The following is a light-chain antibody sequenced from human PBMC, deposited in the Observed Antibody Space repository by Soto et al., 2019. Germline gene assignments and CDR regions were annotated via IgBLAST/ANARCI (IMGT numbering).Light chain of an antibody. CDR2: KAS. V-gene: IGKV1-5*03. CDR3: QHYNSYSEA. CDR1: QTISSW. Sequence: DIQMTQSPSTLSGSVGDRVTITCLASQTISSWLAWYQQKPGKAPKLLSYKASTLKSGVPSRFSGSGSGTEFTLTSSSLQPDDFATYYCQHYNSYSEAFGQGTKVDI. J-gene: IGKJ1*01.